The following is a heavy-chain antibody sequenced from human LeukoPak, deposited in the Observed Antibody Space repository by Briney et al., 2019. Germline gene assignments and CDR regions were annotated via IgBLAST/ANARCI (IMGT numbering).Heavy chain of an antibody. V-gene: IGHV3-23*01. CDR1: GFTFSTYG. D-gene: IGHD3-10*01. Sequence: GGSLRLSCAASGFTFSTYGMSWVRQAPGKGLEWVSAISGSSDATFYADSVKGRFTVSRDNSKNTLYLQMNSLRAEDTAVYFCAKDTVRGYYFDCWGQGTLITVSS. CDR3: AKDTVRGYYFDC. J-gene: IGHJ4*02. CDR2: ISGSSDAT.